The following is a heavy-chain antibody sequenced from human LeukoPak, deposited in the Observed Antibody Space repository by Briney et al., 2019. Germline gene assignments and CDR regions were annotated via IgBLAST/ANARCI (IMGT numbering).Heavy chain of an antibody. Sequence: GGSLRLTCAASGFTFSSYSMNWVRQPPGKGLEWISSISSSSSYIYYADSVKGRFTISRDNAKNSLYLQMNSLRAEDTAVYYCARGDLFGIWGQGTMVTVSS. CDR2: ISSSSSYI. V-gene: IGHV3-21*01. D-gene: IGHD3-10*01. CDR1: GFTFSSYS. CDR3: ARGDLFGI. J-gene: IGHJ3*02.